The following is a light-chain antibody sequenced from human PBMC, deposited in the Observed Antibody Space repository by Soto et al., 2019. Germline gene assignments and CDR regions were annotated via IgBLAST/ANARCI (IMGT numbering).Light chain of an antibody. CDR2: LNSDGSH. V-gene: IGLV4-69*01. CDR3: QTWGAGIRV. Sequence: QLVLTQSPSASASLEASVKLTCTLSSGHSSLAIAWHQQQPEKGPRQLMKLNSDGSHNKGDGIPDRFSGSSSGAVRFLTISSLQSDDEADYYCQTWGAGIRVFGGGTKLTVL. CDR1: SGHSSLA. J-gene: IGLJ3*02.